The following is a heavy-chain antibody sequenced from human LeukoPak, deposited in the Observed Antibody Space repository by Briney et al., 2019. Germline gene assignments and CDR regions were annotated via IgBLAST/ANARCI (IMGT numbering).Heavy chain of an antibody. CDR2: IYYSGTT. Sequence: SETLSLTCTVSGGSISSSSYYWGWIRQPPGKGLEWIGCIYYSGTTYYNPPLKSRVTISVDTSKNQFSLKLSSVTDADTAVYYCARQGEGYYDFWSGRNYYYGMDVWGQGTTVTVSS. CDR1: GGSISSSSYY. V-gene: IGHV4-39*01. D-gene: IGHD3-3*01. CDR3: ARQGEGYYDFWSGRNYYYGMDV. J-gene: IGHJ6*02.